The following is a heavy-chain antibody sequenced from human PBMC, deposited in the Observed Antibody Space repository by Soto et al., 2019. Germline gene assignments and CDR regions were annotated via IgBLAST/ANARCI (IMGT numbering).Heavy chain of an antibody. J-gene: IGHJ4*02. Sequence: QVGESGGSVVQPWGALRTPRAASWFTLSSLSNPWVRPGPGQGLEGVAVISYDGSNKYYADSVKGRFTISRDISKNTLYLQMNSLRAEDTAVYYCARAGGLLLDYWGQGTLVTVSS. CDR3: ARAGGLLLDY. D-gene: IGHD2-15*01. V-gene: IGHV3-30-3*01. CDR2: ISYDGSNK. CDR1: WFTLSSLS.